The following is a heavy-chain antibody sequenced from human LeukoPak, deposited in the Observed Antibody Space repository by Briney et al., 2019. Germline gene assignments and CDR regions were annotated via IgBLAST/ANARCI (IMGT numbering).Heavy chain of an antibody. V-gene: IGHV3-11*04. D-gene: IGHD3-10*01. Sequence: GGSLRLSCAASGFTFSDSYMSWIRQSPGKGLEWVSHISGSGHIIYYADSMKGRFTISRDNAKNSLYLQMNSLRAEDTAVYYCGMVRGVFESRSFMHAFDIWGQGTMVTVSS. CDR2: ISGSGHII. CDR1: GFTFSDSY. J-gene: IGHJ3*02. CDR3: GMVRGVFESRSFMHAFDI.